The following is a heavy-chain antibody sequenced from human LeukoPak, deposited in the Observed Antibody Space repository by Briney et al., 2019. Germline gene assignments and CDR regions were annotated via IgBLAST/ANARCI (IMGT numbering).Heavy chain of an antibody. V-gene: IGHV3-74*01. CDR1: AFTFSSFW. Sequence: GGSLTLSCAAYAFTFSSFWMHWVSQAPGKGLVWVSRIKSDGSTNYADSVKGRFTISRDNAKNTVSLQMNSLRVENTGVYYCARAPSEIGGYYPEYFRHWGQGTLVTVSS. J-gene: IGHJ1*01. CDR2: IKSDGST. D-gene: IGHD3-22*01. CDR3: ARAPSEIGGYYPEYFRH.